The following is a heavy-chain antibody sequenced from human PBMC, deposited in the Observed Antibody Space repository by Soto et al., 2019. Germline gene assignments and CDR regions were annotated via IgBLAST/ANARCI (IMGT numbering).Heavy chain of an antibody. CDR1: GFTFTNYG. J-gene: IGHJ5*02. V-gene: IGHV1-18*01. CDR2: SSALNGFT. D-gene: IGHD6-6*01. Sequence: QLQLVQSGSEVKKPGASVKVSCKTSGFTFTNYGFTWVRQAPGKGLEWMGWSSALNGFTNYAQDFQGRVTLTTDSSTNTASMELRWLRSDDTAFYYCAATTSIAIGLRAWGQGNLVSVAS. CDR3: AATTSIAIGLRA.